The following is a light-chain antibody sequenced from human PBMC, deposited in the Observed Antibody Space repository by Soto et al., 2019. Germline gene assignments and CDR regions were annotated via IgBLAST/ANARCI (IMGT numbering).Light chain of an antibody. Sequence: IQMTQSPSSLSASVGDRVTITCRASQDLSSWLAWYQQKPGKAPNLLIYKASSLESGVPSRFSGSGSGTEFTLTISSLQPDDFATYYCQQYKSYWTFGQGTKVDIK. CDR1: QDLSSW. V-gene: IGKV1-5*03. J-gene: IGKJ1*01. CDR2: KAS. CDR3: QQYKSYWT.